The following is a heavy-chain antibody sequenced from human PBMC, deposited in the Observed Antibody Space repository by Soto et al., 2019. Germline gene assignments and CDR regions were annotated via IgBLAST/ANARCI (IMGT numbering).Heavy chain of an antibody. CDR1: VGSFSGYY. CDR2: TNHRGST. D-gene: IGHD3-16*01. J-gene: IGHJ6*03. V-gene: IGHV4-34*01. Sequence: QAQLQQWGGGLLKPSETLSVNCAVYVGSFSGYYWSWIRQPPGKGLEWIGETNHRGSTNYSPSLKGRVIISVDTSKNQFSLKLTSVTAADTAMYYCARGGGDSYYMDVWGEGTTVTVSS. CDR3: ARGGGDSYYMDV.